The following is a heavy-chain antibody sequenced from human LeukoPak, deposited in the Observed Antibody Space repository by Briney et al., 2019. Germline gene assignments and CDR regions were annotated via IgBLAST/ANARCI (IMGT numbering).Heavy chain of an antibody. Sequence: PSETLSLTCTVSGGSISSYYWSWIRQPPGKGLEWIGYIYCSGSTNYNPSLKSRVTISVDTSKNQFSLKLSSVTAADTAVYYCARSGVVGATWGGWFDPWGQGTLVTVSS. CDR2: IYCSGST. V-gene: IGHV4-59*01. J-gene: IGHJ5*02. CDR1: GGSISSYY. D-gene: IGHD1-26*01. CDR3: ARSGVVGATWGGWFDP.